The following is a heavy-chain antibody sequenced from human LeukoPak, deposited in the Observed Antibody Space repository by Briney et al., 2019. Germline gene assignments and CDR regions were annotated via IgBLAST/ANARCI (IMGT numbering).Heavy chain of an antibody. V-gene: IGHV1-2*04. CDR2: INPKRGDI. J-gene: IGHJ2*01. CDR3: ARVWQGFFDL. CDR1: GYTFTDYF. D-gene: IGHD3-16*01. Sequence: ASVKVSCKASGYTFTDYFLHWVRQAPGQGLEWMGRINPKRGDINYAQKFQGWVSLTWNTSISTAYMDLSSLSSDDTAIYYCARVWQGFFDLWGRGTLLTVSS.